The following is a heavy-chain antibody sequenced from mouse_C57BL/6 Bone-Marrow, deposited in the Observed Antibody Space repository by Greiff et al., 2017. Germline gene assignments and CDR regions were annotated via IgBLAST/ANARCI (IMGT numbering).Heavy chain of an antibody. CDR2: IYPGGGYT. J-gene: IGHJ3*01. Sequence: QVQLQQSGAELVRPGTSVKMSCKASGYTFTNYWIGWAKQRPGHGLEWIGDIYPGGGYTNYNEKFKGKATLTADKSSSPPYIQFSSLTSEYSAIYVCARRNYYGSSYGWFAYWGQGTLGTVSA. CDR3: ARRNYYGSSYGWFAY. D-gene: IGHD1-1*01. V-gene: IGHV1-63*01. CDR1: GYTFTNYW.